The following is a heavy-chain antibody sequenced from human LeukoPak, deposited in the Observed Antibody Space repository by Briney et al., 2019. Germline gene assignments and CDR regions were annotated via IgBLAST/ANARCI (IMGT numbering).Heavy chain of an antibody. CDR2: INPNSGGT. D-gene: IGHD6-13*01. CDR1: GYTFTGYY. Sequence: GASVKVSCKASGYTFTGYYMHWVRQAPGQGLEWMGWINPNSGGTNYAQKFQGRVTMTRDTSISTAYMELSRLRSDDTAVYYCARDPHLHIAAAGTFNYWGQGTLVTVSS. J-gene: IGHJ4*02. V-gene: IGHV1-2*02. CDR3: ARDPHLHIAAAGTFNY.